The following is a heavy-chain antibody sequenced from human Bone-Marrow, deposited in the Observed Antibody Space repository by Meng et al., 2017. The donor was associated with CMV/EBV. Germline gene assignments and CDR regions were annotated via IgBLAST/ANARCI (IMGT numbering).Heavy chain of an antibody. CDR2: IKQDGSEK. D-gene: IGHD2-15*01. CDR3: ARVVVVAATQGRTGWFDP. CDR1: GFTFSSYW. Sequence: GESLKISCAASGFTFSSYWMSWLRQAPGKGLEWVANIKQDGSEKYYVDSVKGRFTISRDNAKNSLYLQMNSLRAEDTAVYYCARVVVVAATQGRTGWFDPWGQGTLVTVSS. J-gene: IGHJ5*02. V-gene: IGHV3-7*01.